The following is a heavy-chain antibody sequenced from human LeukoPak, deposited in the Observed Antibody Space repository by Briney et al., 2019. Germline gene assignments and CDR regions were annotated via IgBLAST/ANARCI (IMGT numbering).Heavy chain of an antibody. CDR2: IYYSGST. Sequence: PSQTLSLTCTVSGGSISSGDYYWSWIRQPPGKGLEWIGYIYYSGSTYYNPSLKSRVTISVDTSKNQFSLKLSSVTAADTAVYYCARTIFGVVTQWYFDYWGQGTLVTVSS. CDR1: GGSISSGDYY. CDR3: ARTIFGVVTQWYFDY. D-gene: IGHD3-3*01. J-gene: IGHJ4*02. V-gene: IGHV4-30-4*08.